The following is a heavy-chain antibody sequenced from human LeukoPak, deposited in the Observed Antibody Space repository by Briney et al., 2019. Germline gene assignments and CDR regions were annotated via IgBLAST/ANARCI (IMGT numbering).Heavy chain of an antibody. CDR1: GFTFSSFA. V-gene: IGHV3-23*01. CDR3: AKDTLSDYDFWSGSDY. CDR2: ISGSGGTT. Sequence: GGSLRLSCAASGFTFSSFAMSWVRQAPGKGLEWVSAISGSGGTTYYADSVKGRFTISRDNSKNTLYLQVNSLRAEDTAVYFCAKDTLSDYDFWSGSDYWGQGTLVTVSS. J-gene: IGHJ4*02. D-gene: IGHD3-3*01.